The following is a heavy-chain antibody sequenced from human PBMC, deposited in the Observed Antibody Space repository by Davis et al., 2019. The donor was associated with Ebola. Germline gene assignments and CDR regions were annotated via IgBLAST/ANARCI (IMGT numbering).Heavy chain of an antibody. D-gene: IGHD3-22*01. CDR3: ARGGITMTVVPRDYYYGLDV. V-gene: IGHV3-48*01. J-gene: IGHJ6*02. CDR2: ISSSSSTI. CDR1: GFTFSSYS. Sequence: GGSLRLSCAASGFTFSSYSMNWVRQAPGKGLEWVSYISSSSSTIYYADSVKGRFTISRDNAKNTLYLQMSTLRVDDTAVYYCARGGITMTVVPRDYYYGLDVWGQGTTVTVSS.